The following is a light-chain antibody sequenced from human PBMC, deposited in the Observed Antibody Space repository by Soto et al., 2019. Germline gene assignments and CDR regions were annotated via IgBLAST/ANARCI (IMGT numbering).Light chain of an antibody. V-gene: IGLV2-11*01. CDR3: CSYAGSYTLM. CDR2: DVT. J-gene: IGLJ3*02. CDR1: SSDVGGYNY. Sequence: QSALTQPRSVSGSPGQSVTISCTGTSSDVGGYNYVSWYQQHPDKAPKLIIYDVTRRPSGVPNRFSGSKSANTASLTISGLQAEDEADYYCCSYAGSYTLMFGGGTKLTVL.